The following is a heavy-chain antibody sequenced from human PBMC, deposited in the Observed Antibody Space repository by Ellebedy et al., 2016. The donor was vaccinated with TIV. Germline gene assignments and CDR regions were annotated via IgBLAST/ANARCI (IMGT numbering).Heavy chain of an antibody. CDR3: AAYYGGRFDY. D-gene: IGHD4-23*01. Sequence: MPSETLSLTCNVSGGSISTFYWSWIRQPPGKGLEFIGYIYYIGITNYNPSLESRVAISIDTSENKFSLRLSSVTAADTAVYYCAAYYGGRFDYWGQGTLVTVSS. CDR2: IYYIGIT. CDR1: GGSISTFY. J-gene: IGHJ4*02. V-gene: IGHV4-59*01.